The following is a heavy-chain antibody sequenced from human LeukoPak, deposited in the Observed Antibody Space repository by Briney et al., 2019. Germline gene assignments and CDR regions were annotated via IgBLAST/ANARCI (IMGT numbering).Heavy chain of an antibody. Sequence: GGSLRLSCAASGFTFSNYAVSWVRQAPGKGLDWVSGIGGSGVNTFYADSVRGRFTISRDNSKNTLYLQMNSLRPEDTAVYYCAKDRYSGSPRGFEYWGQGTLVTVSS. CDR1: GFTFSNYA. CDR2: IGGSGVNT. CDR3: AKDRYSGSPRGFEY. D-gene: IGHD1-26*01. V-gene: IGHV3-23*01. J-gene: IGHJ4*02.